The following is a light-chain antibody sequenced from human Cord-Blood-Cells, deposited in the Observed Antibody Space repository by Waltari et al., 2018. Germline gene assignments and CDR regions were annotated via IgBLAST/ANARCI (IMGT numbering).Light chain of an antibody. CDR2: DVS. CDR3: SSYPSSSTTYV. V-gene: IGLV2-14*01. Sequence: QSALTQTASVSGSPGQSITISCTGTSSDVGGYNYVSWYQQHPGKAPKLMIYDVSNRPPGVANRFSGFKSCNTASLPISGHQAEYEPDYYCSSYPSSSTTYVFGTGPKVTVL. CDR1: SSDVGGYNY. J-gene: IGLJ1*01.